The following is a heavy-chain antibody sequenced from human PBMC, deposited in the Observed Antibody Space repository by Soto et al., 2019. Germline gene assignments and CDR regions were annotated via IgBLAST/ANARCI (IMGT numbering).Heavy chain of an antibody. CDR3: ARGHGRFAH. J-gene: IGHJ4*02. Sequence: QLQLHQSGAGLLKPSETLSLTCDVSGGSFTGYYWAWIRQPPGKGLEWIGEINHSGFTSYNPSLTGRVTISLDTSSSQFSLKLDSLTAADTAFYFCARGHGRFAHWGQGTLVTVSS. CDR2: INHSGFT. CDR1: GGSFTGYY. V-gene: IGHV4-34*01.